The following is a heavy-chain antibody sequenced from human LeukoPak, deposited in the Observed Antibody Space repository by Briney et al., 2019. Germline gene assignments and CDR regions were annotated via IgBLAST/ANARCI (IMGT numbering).Heavy chain of an antibody. V-gene: IGHV1-2*02. D-gene: IGHD3-3*01. Sequence: ASVKVSCKASGYTFTGYYMHWVRQAPGQGLEWMGWINPKSGGTNYAQKLQGRVTMTRDTSISTAYMELSRLRSDDTAVYYCARELIDCSSTSCFYYDFWSGYWSNDYYFDYWGQGTLVTVSS. CDR1: GYTFTGYY. CDR3: ARELIDCSSTSCFYYDFWSGYWSNDYYFDY. CDR2: INPKSGGT. J-gene: IGHJ4*02.